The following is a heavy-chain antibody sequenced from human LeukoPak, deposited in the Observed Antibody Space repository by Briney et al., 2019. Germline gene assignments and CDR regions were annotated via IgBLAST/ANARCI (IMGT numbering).Heavy chain of an antibody. J-gene: IGHJ4*02. CDR1: GYTFTGYY. CDR2: INPNSGGT. V-gene: IGHV1-2*02. CDR3: ARASLVISSVAARPRFLLY. D-gene: IGHD6-6*01. Sequence: GASVKVSCKAPGYTFTGYYMHWVRQAPGQGLEWMGWINPNSGGTNYAQKFQGRVTMTRDTSISTAYMELSRLRSDDTAVYYCARASLVISSVAARPRFLLYWGQGTLVTVSS.